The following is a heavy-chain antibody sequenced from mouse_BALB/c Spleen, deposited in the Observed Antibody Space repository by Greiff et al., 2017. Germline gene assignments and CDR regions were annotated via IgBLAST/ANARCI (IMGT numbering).Heavy chain of an antibody. CDR1: GYSITSGYS. CDR2: IHYSGST. D-gene: IGHD1-1*01. J-gene: IGHJ4*01. V-gene: IGHV3-1*02. Sequence: EVMLVESGPDLVKPSQSLSLTCTVTGYSITSGYSWHWIRQFPGNKLEWMGYIHYSGSTNYNPSLKSRISITRDTSKNQFFLQLNSVTTEDTATYYCASGITTVVATPYAMDYWGQGTSVTVSS. CDR3: ASGITTVVATPYAMDY.